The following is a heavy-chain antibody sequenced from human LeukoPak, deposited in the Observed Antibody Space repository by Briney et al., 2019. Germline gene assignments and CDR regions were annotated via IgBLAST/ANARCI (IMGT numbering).Heavy chain of an antibody. Sequence: ASVKVSCKASGYTFTGYYMHWVRQAPGQGLEWMGWFNPNSGGTNYAQKFQGRVTMTRDTSISTAYMELSRLRSDDTAVYYCARYGSGSSEPIDYWGQGTLVTVSS. V-gene: IGHV1-2*02. CDR3: ARYGSGSSEPIDY. D-gene: IGHD3-10*01. CDR1: GYTFTGYY. CDR2: FNPNSGGT. J-gene: IGHJ4*02.